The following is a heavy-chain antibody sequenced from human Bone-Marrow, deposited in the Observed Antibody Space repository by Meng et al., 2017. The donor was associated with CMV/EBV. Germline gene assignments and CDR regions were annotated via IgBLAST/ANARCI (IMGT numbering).Heavy chain of an antibody. Sequence: GESLKISCAASGFRFSSYGMHWVRQAPGQGLEWVAFIRYDGGNKYFTDSVKGRFTISRDNSKNTLYLQMNSLRAEDTAVYYCARGDIVVVPAAPFDYWGQGTLVTVYS. CDR2: IRYDGGNK. D-gene: IGHD2-2*01. J-gene: IGHJ4*02. V-gene: IGHV3-30*02. CDR1: GFRFSSYG. CDR3: ARGDIVVVPAAPFDY.